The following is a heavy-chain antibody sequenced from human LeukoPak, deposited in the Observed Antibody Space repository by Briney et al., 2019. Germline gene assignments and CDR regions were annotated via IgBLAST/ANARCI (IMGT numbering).Heavy chain of an antibody. CDR1: GFTFNSYA. J-gene: IGHJ3*02. CDR2: ISGGGGST. CDR3: AKTVVYDFWSRHALDI. D-gene: IGHD3-3*01. V-gene: IGHV3-23*01. Sequence: GGSLRLSCAASGFTFNSYAMNWVRQAPGKGLEWVSAISGGGGSTYYADSVKGRFTISRDDSRNTLYLQMNSLRAEDTAVYYCAKTVVYDFWSRHALDIWGQGTMVTVSS.